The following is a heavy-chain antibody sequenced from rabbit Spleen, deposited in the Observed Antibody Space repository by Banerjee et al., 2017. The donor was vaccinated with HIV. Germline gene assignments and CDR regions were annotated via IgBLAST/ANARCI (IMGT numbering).Heavy chain of an antibody. D-gene: IGHD4-1*01. CDR2: IYTGSSGST. CDR3: ARDLAGVIGWNFGW. J-gene: IGHJ4*01. CDR1: GFSFSSIYW. Sequence: QSLEESGGDLVKPGASLTLTCTVSGFSFSSIYWISWVRQAPGNGLEWIADIYTGSSGSTYYASWAEGRFTISKTSSTTVTLQMTSLTAADTATYFCARDLAGVIGWNFGWWGPGTLVTVS. V-gene: IGHV1S40*01.